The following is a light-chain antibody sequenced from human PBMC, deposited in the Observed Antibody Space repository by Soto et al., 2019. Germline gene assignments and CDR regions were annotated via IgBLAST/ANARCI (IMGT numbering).Light chain of an antibody. V-gene: IGKV3-15*01. CDR2: GAS. Sequence: DIMMTQSPGTLSVSLGESATLSCRASQSVGSYLAWYQQKPGQAPRLLIYGASTRATGIPARFSGSGSGTEFTLTISGLQSEDFAIYYCQQYNKWPPVTFGQGTKLEIK. J-gene: IGKJ2*01. CDR3: QQYNKWPPVT. CDR1: QSVGSY.